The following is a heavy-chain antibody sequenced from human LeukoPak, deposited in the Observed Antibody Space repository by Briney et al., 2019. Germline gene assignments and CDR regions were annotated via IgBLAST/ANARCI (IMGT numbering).Heavy chain of an antibody. CDR3: AKDPHSGGDH. V-gene: IGHV3-9*01. J-gene: IGHJ5*02. CDR1: GFTFDDYA. Sequence: GRSLRLSCAASGFTFDDYAMHWVRHAPGKGLEWVSGISWNSGSIGYADSVKGRFTISRDNAKNSLYLQMNSLRAEDTALYYCAKDPHSGGDHWGQGTLVTVSS. D-gene: IGHD5-12*01. CDR2: ISWNSGSI.